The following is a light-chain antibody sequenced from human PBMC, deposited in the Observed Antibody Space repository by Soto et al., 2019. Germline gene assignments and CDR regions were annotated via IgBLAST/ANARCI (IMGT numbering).Light chain of an antibody. CDR1: KLGDKY. Sequence: ELTQPPSVSVSPGQTASITCSGDKLGDKYACWYQQKPGQSPVLVIYQDSKRPSGIPERFSGSNSGNTATLTISGTQAMDEADYYCQAWDSYVVFGGGTKLTVL. J-gene: IGLJ2*01. V-gene: IGLV3-1*01. CDR2: QDS. CDR3: QAWDSYVV.